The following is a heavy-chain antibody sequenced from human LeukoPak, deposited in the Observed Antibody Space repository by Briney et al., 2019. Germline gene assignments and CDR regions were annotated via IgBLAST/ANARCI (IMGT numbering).Heavy chain of an antibody. V-gene: IGHV4-59*01. CDR1: GGSPRSYY. CDR3: ARDSGYSYGFFDY. D-gene: IGHD5-18*01. CDR2: IYYSGSN. J-gene: IGHJ4*02. Sequence: SETLSLTCTVSGGSPRSYYWSWIRQSPGKGLEWIGYIYYSGSNDYNASLKSRVTISVDTSMHQFSLRLTSVTAADTAVYYCARDSGYSYGFFDYWGQGTLVTVSS.